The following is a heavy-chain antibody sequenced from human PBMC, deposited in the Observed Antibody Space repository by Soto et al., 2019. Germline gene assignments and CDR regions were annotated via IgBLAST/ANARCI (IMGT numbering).Heavy chain of an antibody. D-gene: IGHD5-12*01. CDR2: IKSKTDGGTI. Sequence: EVQLVESGGGLVKPGGSLRLSCAASGFIFSNAWMTWVRQAPGKGLEWVGRIKSKTDGGTIDYAAPVKGRFTVSRDDSEASLCLQMTSLMTEDTAVYYCTTDSGYRMSSLYFDYWGQGTQVTFSS. J-gene: IGHJ4*02. CDR1: GFIFSNAW. CDR3: TTDSGYRMSSLYFDY. V-gene: IGHV3-15*01.